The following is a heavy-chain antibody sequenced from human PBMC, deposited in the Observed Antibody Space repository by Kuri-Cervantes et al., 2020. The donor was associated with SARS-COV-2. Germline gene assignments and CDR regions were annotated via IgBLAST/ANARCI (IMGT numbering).Heavy chain of an antibody. CDR2: ISASGGSA. D-gene: IGHD2-2*01. CDR1: GFTFADYA. V-gene: IGHV3-23*01. J-gene: IGHJ6*02. Sequence: GESLKISCAASGFTFADYAMSWVRQAPGKGLEWVSSISASGGSANYADSVKGRFTISRDNSKNTLYLQMNSLRAEDTAVYYCAKGDYCSSTSCYSYYYYYGMDVWGQGTTVTVSS. CDR3: AKGDYCSSTSCYSYYYYYGMDV.